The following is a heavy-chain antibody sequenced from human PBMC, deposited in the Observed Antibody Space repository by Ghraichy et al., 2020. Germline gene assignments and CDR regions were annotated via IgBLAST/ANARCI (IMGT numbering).Heavy chain of an antibody. J-gene: IGHJ4*02. V-gene: IGHV4-61*02. CDR2: IYTSGST. D-gene: IGHD6-19*01. Sequence: SETLSLTCTVSGGSISSGSYYWSWIRQPAGKGLEWIGRIYTSGSTNYNPSLKSRVTISVDTSKNQFSLKLSSVTAADTAVYYCARTVIAVAGTTGNFDYWGQGTLVTVSS. CDR3: ARTVIAVAGTTGNFDY. CDR1: GGSISSGSYY.